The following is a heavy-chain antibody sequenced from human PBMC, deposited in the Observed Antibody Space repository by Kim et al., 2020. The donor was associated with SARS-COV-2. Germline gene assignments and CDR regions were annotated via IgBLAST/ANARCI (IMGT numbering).Heavy chain of an antibody. J-gene: IGHJ4*02. CDR1: GFTFSSYA. D-gene: IGHD3-10*01. Sequence: GGSLRLSCAASGFTFSSYAMSWVRQAPGKGLEWVSAISGSGGSTYYADSVKGRFTISRDNSKNTLYLQMNSLRAEDTAVYYCAFRSTMVRGPSYYFDYWGQGTLVTVSS. V-gene: IGHV3-23*01. CDR3: AFRSTMVRGPSYYFDY. CDR2: ISGSGGST.